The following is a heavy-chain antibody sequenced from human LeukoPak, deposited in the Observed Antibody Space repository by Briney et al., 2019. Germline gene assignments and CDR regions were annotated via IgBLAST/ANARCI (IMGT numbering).Heavy chain of an antibody. CDR1: GYTSTGYF. J-gene: IGHJ3*02. Sequence: GASVKVSCKAFGYTSTGYFMHWVRQAPGQGLEWMGRINPNTGGTNYAQKFQGRVTMTRDTSISTAYMELSRLRSDDTAVYYCAIAGGGSDAFDIWGQGTMVTVSS. CDR3: AIAGGGSDAFDI. V-gene: IGHV1-2*06. D-gene: IGHD2-15*01. CDR2: INPNTGGT.